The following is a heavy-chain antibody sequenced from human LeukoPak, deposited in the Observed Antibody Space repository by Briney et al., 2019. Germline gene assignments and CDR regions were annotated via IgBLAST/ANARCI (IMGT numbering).Heavy chain of an antibody. CDR1: GGSISSGTYY. Sequence: SETLSLTCTVSGGSISSGTYYWTWIRQPPGKGLEWIGYIYYSGSTNYNPSLKSRVTISVDTSKNQFSLKLSSVTAADTAVYYCARDVKKGVGYFDYWGQGTLVTVSS. V-gene: IGHV4-61*01. J-gene: IGHJ4*02. D-gene: IGHD3-10*01. CDR2: IYYSGST. CDR3: ARDVKKGVGYFDY.